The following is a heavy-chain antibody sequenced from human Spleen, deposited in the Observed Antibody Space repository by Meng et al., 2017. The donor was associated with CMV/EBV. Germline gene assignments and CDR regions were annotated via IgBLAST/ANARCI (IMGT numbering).Heavy chain of an antibody. Sequence: SGYTLNELSMHWVRQAPGKGLEWMGGFDPEDGETIYAQKFQGRVTMTEDTSTDTAYMELSSLRSEDTAVYYCATGIRIAVAGTRTTDYWGQGTLVTVSS. D-gene: IGHD6-19*01. CDR1: GYTLNELS. CDR3: ATGIRIAVAGTRTTDY. J-gene: IGHJ4*02. CDR2: FDPEDGET. V-gene: IGHV1-24*01.